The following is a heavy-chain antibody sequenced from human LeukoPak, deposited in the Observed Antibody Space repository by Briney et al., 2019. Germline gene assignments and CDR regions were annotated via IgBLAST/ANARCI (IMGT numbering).Heavy chain of an antibody. CDR3: AKDSYGSGSYILDH. Sequence: GGSLRLSCAASGFTFSSYAMSWVRQAPGKGLEWVSAISGSGGSTYYADSVKGRFTISRDNSKNTLYLQMNSLRAEDTAVYYCAKDSYGSGSYILDHWGQGTLVTVSS. J-gene: IGHJ4*02. V-gene: IGHV3-23*01. CDR2: ISGSGGST. D-gene: IGHD3-10*01. CDR1: GFTFSSYA.